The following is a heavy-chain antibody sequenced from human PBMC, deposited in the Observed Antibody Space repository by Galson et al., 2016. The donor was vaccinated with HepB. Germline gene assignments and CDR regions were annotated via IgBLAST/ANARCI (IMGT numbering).Heavy chain of an antibody. J-gene: IGHJ3*02. CDR2: HTGTGDDQT. CDR3: ARRNWNDAFDI. Sequence: SLRLSCAASRLTFSSFTMAWVRQAPGRGLEWISSHTGTGDDQTYYAGSVRGRFTFSRDDSKNTLYLQMNSLRAEDTAVYYCARRNWNDAFDIWGQGTMVSVSS. V-gene: IGHV3-23*01. CDR1: RLTFSSFT. D-gene: IGHD1-1*01.